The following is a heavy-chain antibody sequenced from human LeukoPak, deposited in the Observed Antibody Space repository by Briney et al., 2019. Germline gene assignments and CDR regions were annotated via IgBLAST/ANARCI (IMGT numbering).Heavy chain of an antibody. V-gene: IGHV3-64D*09. D-gene: IGHD2-15*01. Sequence: GGSLRLSCSASGFTFSSYAMHWVRQAPGKGLEYVSSISSNGGSTYYADSVKGRFAISRDNSKNTLYLQMSSLRAEDTAVYYCARADCSGGTCYQTSYYYYGMDVWGQGTTVTVSS. CDR3: ARADCSGGTCYQTSYYYYGMDV. J-gene: IGHJ6*02. CDR1: GFTFSSYA. CDR2: ISSNGGST.